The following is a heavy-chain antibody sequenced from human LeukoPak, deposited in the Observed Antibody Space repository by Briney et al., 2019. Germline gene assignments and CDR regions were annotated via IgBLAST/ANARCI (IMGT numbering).Heavy chain of an antibody. Sequence: PSETLSLTCTVSGGSISSYYWSWIRQPPGKGLEWIGYIYYSGSTNYNPSLKSRVTISVDTSKNQFSLKLSSVTAADTAVYYCARAYPYCSSTSCLYHDAFDIWGQGTMVTVSS. CDR3: ARAYPYCSSTSCLYHDAFDI. D-gene: IGHD2-2*01. V-gene: IGHV4-59*01. CDR1: GGSISSYY. CDR2: IYYSGST. J-gene: IGHJ3*02.